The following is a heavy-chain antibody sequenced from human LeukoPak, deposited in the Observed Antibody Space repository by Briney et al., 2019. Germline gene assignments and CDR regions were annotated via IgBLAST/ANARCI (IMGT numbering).Heavy chain of an antibody. V-gene: IGHV4-4*07. D-gene: IGHD5-24*01. CDR3: ARHFVEMATILPYYFDY. J-gene: IGHJ4*02. CDR1: GDSISNYY. CDR2: IYTLGST. Sequence: SETLSLTCTVSGDSISNYYWSWIRQPAGKGLEWIGRIYTLGSTNYNPSLKSRVTMSVDTSKNQFSLKLRSVTAADTAVYYCARHFVEMATILPYYFDYWGQGTLVTVSS.